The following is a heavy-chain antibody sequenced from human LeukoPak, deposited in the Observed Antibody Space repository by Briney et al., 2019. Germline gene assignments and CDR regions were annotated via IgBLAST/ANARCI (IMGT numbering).Heavy chain of an antibody. J-gene: IGHJ5*02. CDR2: INHSGST. V-gene: IGHV4-34*01. Sequence: SSETLSLTCAVYGASFSGYYWSWIRQPPGKGLEWIGEINHSGSTNYNPSLKSRVTISVDTSKNQFSLKLSSVTAADTAVYYCARGLRRRRFDPWGQGTLVTVSS. CDR3: ARGLRRRRFDP. CDR1: GASFSGYY.